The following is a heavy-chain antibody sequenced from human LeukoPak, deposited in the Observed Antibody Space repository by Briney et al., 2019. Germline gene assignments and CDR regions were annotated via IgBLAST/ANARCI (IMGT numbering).Heavy chain of an antibody. V-gene: IGHV4-59*01. D-gene: IGHD5-18*01. CDR2: IYYSGST. Sequence: SETLFLTCTVSGGSISSSYWSWIRQPPGKGLEWIGNIYYSGSTNYNPSLKSRVTISVDTSKNQFSLKLNSVTAADTAVYYCARSGYSYGTFDYWGQGTLVTVSS. J-gene: IGHJ4*02. CDR1: GGSISSSY. CDR3: ARSGYSYGTFDY.